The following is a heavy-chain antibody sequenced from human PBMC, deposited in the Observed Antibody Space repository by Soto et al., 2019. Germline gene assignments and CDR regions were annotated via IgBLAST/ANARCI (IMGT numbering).Heavy chain of an antibody. V-gene: IGHV3-23*01. CDR2: ISGSGGST. CDR3: AKGRSTSPSYYYYYLDV. D-gene: IGHD2-2*01. Sequence: GGSLRLSCAASGFTFSSYAMSWVRQAPGKGLEWVSAISGSGGSTYYADSVKGRFTISRDNSKNTLYLQMNSLRAEDTAVYYCAKGRSTSPSYYYYYLDVWGKGTTVTVSS. CDR1: GFTFSSYA. J-gene: IGHJ6*03.